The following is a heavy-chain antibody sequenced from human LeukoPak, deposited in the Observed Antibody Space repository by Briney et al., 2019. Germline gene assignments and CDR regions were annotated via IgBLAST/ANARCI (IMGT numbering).Heavy chain of an antibody. CDR1: GFTFSSFA. CDR2: ISYDGSNK. CDR3: ARDSYGMDV. V-gene: IGHV3-30-3*01. J-gene: IGHJ6*02. Sequence: GRSLRLSCAASGFTFSSFAMHWVSQAPGKGLEWVAVISYDGSNKYYADSVKGRFTISRDNSKNTLYLQMNSLRAEDTAVYYCARDSYGMDVWGQGTTVTVSS.